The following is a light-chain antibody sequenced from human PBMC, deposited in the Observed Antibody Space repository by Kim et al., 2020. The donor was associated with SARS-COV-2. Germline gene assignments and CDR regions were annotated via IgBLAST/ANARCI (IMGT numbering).Light chain of an antibody. CDR2: DVS. V-gene: IGLV2-14*03. CDR1: SSDVGGYNY. CDR3: SSYTSGSLAV. Sequence: QSALTQPASVSGSPGQSITISCTGTSSDVGGYNYVSWYQQHPGKAPKLMIYDVSNRPSGVSNRFSGSKSGNTASLTISGLQAEDEADYYCSSYTSGSLAVFGGGPQLTVI. J-gene: IGLJ7*01.